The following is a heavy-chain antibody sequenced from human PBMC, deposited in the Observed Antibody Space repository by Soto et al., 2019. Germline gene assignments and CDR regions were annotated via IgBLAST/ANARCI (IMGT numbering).Heavy chain of an antibody. CDR1: AFAFSTYA. CDR2: ISFDGINR. J-gene: IGHJ5*02. V-gene: IGHV3-30*18. Sequence: HPGGSLRLSCAASAFAFSTYAMHWVRQAPGKGLEWVAIISFDGINRFYAHSVKGRFTISRDNSKNTMYLEVSSLRAEEKAVFFCAKDLAYWSGGSWSQNDGSDPRGQGT. CDR3: AKDLAYWSGGSWSQNDGSDP. D-gene: IGHD2-15*01.